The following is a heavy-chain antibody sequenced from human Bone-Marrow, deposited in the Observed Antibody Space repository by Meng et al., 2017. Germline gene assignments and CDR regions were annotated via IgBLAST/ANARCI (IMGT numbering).Heavy chain of an antibody. Sequence: ASVKVSCKASGYTFTSYYMHWVRQAPGQGLEWMGIINPSGGSTSYAQKFQGRVTMTRDTSTSTAYMELSSLRSEDTAVYYCARVVHYDFWSGLWGDYYYYYGMDVWGQGTTVTVSS. CDR1: GYTFTSYY. CDR2: INPSGGST. J-gene: IGHJ6*02. CDR3: ARVVHYDFWSGLWGDYYYYYGMDV. V-gene: IGHV1-46*01. D-gene: IGHD3-3*01.